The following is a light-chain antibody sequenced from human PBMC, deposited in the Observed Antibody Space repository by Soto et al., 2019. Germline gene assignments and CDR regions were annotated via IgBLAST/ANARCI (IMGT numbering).Light chain of an antibody. J-gene: IGLJ3*02. Sequence: QSVLTQPPSASGTPGQSVTISCSGSSSNIGSNTVNWYQQLSGAAPKLLIHNNDQRPSRVPDRFSGSKSDTSASLAISGLQSAAEADYYGAAWDDSLTAVLFGGGTKLTVL. CDR2: NND. CDR1: SSNIGSNT. CDR3: AAWDDSLTAVL. V-gene: IGLV1-44*01.